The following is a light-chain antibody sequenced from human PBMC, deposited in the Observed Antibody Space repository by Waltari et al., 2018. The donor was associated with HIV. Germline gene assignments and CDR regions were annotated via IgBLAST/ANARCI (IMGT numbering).Light chain of an antibody. CDR3: SSYTGSSTLAV. Sequence: QSALPQPASVSGSPGQSITISCTGTSSDVGGYNYVSWYQHHPGKAPKLLIYDVNNRPSGVSNRFSGSKSGNTASLIISGLQAEDEADYYCSSYTGSSTLAVFGGGTKLTVL. CDR1: SSDVGGYNY. CDR2: DVN. J-gene: IGLJ2*01. V-gene: IGLV2-14*03.